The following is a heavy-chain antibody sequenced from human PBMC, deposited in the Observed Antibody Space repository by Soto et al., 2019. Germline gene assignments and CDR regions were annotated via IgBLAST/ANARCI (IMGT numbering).Heavy chain of an antibody. CDR1: GYTFTSYG. V-gene: IGHV1-18*01. D-gene: IGHD1-7*01. CDR3: ERDFSQMELLAYYFDY. J-gene: IGHJ4*02. Sequence: ASVKVSCKASGYTFTSYGISWVRQAPGQGLEWMGWISAYNGNTNYAQKLQGRVTMTTDTSTSTAYMELRSLRSDDTAVYYCERDFSQMELLAYYFDYWGQGTLVTVSS. CDR2: ISAYNGNT.